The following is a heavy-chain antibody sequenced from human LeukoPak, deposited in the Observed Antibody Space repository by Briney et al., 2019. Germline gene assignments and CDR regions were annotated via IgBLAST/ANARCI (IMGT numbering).Heavy chain of an antibody. J-gene: IGHJ4*02. Sequence: PSETLSLTCTVSRGSIGRYYWSWIRQRPGKGLEWRGYIYYSGSTSYNPSLNSRVTISVETSKNQLSLKLSSVAAADTAVYYCARTYYYGSGRSIDYWGQRTLVTVSS. CDR3: ARTYYYGSGRSIDY. V-gene: IGHV4-59*08. D-gene: IGHD3-10*01. CDR1: RGSIGRYY. CDR2: IYYSGST.